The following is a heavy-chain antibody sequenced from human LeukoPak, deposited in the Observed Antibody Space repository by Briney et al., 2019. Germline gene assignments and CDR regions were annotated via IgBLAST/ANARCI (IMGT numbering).Heavy chain of an antibody. D-gene: IGHD4-17*01. CDR1: GFTFSSYW. CDR3: ARDDYGDYSGY. V-gene: IGHV3-7*01. Sequence: GGSLRLSCAASGFTFSSYWMTWVRQAPGKGLEWVANIKQDGSEKYYVDSVKGRFTISRDNAKNSLYLQMNSLRAEDTAVYYCARDDYGDYSGYWGQGTLVTVSS. CDR2: IKQDGSEK. J-gene: IGHJ4*02.